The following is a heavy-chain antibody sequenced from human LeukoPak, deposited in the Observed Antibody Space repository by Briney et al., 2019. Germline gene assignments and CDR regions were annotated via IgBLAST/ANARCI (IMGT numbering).Heavy chain of an antibody. V-gene: IGHV1-46*01. CDR2: IYPRDGST. CDR1: GYTFTNNY. J-gene: IGHJ4*02. Sequence: ASVKVSCKASGYTFTNNYLHWVRQAPGQGLEWMGMIYPRDGSTSYAQNFQGRVTVTRGTSTTTVHMELRGLRSEDTAVYYCARDQEGFDYWGQGTVVTVSS. CDR3: ARDQEGFDY.